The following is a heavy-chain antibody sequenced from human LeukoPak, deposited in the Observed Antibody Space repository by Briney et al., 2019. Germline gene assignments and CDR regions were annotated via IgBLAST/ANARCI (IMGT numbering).Heavy chain of an antibody. J-gene: IGHJ4*02. CDR3: ARDRGPRGYDYFDY. CDR2: IYYSGST. CDR1: GGSISSYH. Sequence: SETLSLTCTVSGGSISSYHWSWIRQPPGKGLEWIGYIYYSGSTNYNPSLKSRVTISVDTSKNQSSLKLSSVTATDTAVYYCARDRGPRGYDYFDYWGQGTLVTVSS. V-gene: IGHV4-59*01. D-gene: IGHD5-12*01.